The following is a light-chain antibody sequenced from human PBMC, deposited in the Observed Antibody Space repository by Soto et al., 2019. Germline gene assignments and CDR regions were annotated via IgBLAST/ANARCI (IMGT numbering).Light chain of an antibody. CDR3: QQYNNWPPIT. CDR1: QSVSSN. CDR2: GAS. V-gene: IGKV3-15*01. Sequence: EIVITQSPATLSVSPGERASLSCRASQSVSSNLAWYQQKPGQAPRLLIYGASTRATGIPARFSGSGSGTEFTLTISSLQSEDFAVYYRQQYNNWPPITFGGGTKVDIK. J-gene: IGKJ4*01.